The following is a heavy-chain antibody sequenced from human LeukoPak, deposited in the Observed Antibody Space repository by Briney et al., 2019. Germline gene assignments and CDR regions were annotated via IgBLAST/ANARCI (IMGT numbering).Heavy chain of an antibody. CDR3: AKGSLHGATITTNFYYYYMDV. Sequence: PGGSLRLSCAASGFTFSSYGMHWVRQAPGKGLEWVAFIRYDGSNKYYADSVKGRFTISRDNSKNTLYLQMNSLRAEDTAVYYCAKGSLHGATITTNFYYYYMDVWGKGTTVTVSS. CDR1: GFTFSSYG. J-gene: IGHJ6*03. D-gene: IGHD4-11*01. CDR2: IRYDGSNK. V-gene: IGHV3-30*02.